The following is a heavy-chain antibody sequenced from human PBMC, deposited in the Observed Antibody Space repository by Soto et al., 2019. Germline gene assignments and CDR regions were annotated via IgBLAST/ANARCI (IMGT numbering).Heavy chain of an antibody. Sequence: GGSLRFSCAASGFTFSSYSMNWVRQAPGKGLEWVSSISSSSSYIYYADSVKGRFAISRDNAKNSLYLQMNSLRAEDTAVYYCARDRRAYYYDSSGYYIRYYYYGMDVWGQGTTVTVSS. CDR1: GFTFSSYS. CDR3: ARDRRAYYYDSSGYYIRYYYYGMDV. J-gene: IGHJ6*02. D-gene: IGHD3-22*01. CDR2: ISSSSSYI. V-gene: IGHV3-21*01.